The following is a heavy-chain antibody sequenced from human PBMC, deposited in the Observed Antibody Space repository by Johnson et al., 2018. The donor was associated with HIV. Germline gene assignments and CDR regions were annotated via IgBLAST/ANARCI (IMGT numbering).Heavy chain of an antibody. J-gene: IGHJ3*02. CDR3: AKDLQQPQRGEHALAQDAFES. Sequence: VQLVESGGGLVQPGGSLRLSCAASGFSVSSTYMSWVRQAPGKGLEWVSGINWNGGSTGYADSVKGRFTISRDNSKNTLYLQMNSLRAEDTAVYYCAKDLQQPQRGEHALAQDAFESWGQGTMVTVSS. D-gene: IGHD6-13*01. CDR1: GFSVSSTY. CDR2: INWNGGST. V-gene: IGHV3-23*04.